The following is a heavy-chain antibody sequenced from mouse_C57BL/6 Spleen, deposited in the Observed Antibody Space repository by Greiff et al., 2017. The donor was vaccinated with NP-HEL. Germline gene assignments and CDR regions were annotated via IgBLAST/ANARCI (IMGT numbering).Heavy chain of an antibody. CDR3: ARAYGNYVLLGAMDY. J-gene: IGHJ4*01. CDR2: IHPNSGST. D-gene: IGHD2-1*01. CDR1: GYTFTSYW. V-gene: IGHV1-64*01. Sequence: QVQLQQPGAELVKPGASVKLSCKASGYTFTSYWMHWVKQRPGQGLEWIGMIHPNSGSTNYNEKFKSKATLTVDKSSSTAYMQLSSLTSEDSAVYYCARAYGNYVLLGAMDYWGQGTSVTVSS.